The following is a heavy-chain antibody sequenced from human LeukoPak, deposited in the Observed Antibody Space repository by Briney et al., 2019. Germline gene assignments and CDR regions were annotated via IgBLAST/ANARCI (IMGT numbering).Heavy chain of an antibody. CDR3: ARGIRGYCSGGSCASYYYYYMDV. CDR2: ISWDGGST. J-gene: IGHJ6*03. CDR1: GFTFDDYA. Sequence: PGGSLRLSCAASGFTFDDYAMHWVRQAPGKGLEWVSLISWDGGSTYYADSVKGRFTISRDNSKNSLYLQMNSLRAEDTALYYCARGIRGYCSGGSCASYYYYYMDVWGKGTTVTVSS. D-gene: IGHD2-15*01. V-gene: IGHV3-43D*04.